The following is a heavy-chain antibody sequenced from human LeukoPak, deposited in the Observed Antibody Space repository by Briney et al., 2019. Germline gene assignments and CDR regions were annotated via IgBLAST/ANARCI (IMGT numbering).Heavy chain of an antibody. CDR2: ISSSGSTI. CDR3: ARDERAAIDY. D-gene: IGHD6-13*01. Sequence: GSLRLSCAASGFTFSSYEMNWVRQAPGKGLEWVSYISSSGSTIYYADSVKGRFTISRDNSKNTLYLQMKSLRAEDTAVYYCARDERAAIDYWGQGTLVTVSS. V-gene: IGHV3-48*03. J-gene: IGHJ4*02. CDR1: GFTFSSYE.